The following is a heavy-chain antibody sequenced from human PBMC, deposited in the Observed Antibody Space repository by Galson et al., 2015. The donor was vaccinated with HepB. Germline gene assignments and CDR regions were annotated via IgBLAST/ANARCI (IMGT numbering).Heavy chain of an antibody. D-gene: IGHD2-21*01. CDR2: IVGSGEST. CDR1: GITFSTYV. V-gene: IGHV3-23*01. CDR3: AKTSYCDGGPCFSGYFDS. Sequence: SLRLSCAAPGITFSTYVMSWVRQAPGKGLEWVSSIVGSGESTLYADSVKGRFTISRDNSRNTLYLQMNRLRADDKAIYYCAKTSYCDGGPCFSGYFDSWGQGTLVAVSS. J-gene: IGHJ4*02.